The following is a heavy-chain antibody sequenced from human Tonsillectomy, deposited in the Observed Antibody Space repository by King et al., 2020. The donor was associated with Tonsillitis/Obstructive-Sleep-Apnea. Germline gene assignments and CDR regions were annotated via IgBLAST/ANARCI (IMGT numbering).Heavy chain of an antibody. Sequence: VQLVESGGGLVQPGGSLRLSCAASGFTFSSYWMHWVRQAPGKGLVWVSRINSDGSSTSYADSVKGRFTISRDNAKNKLYLQMNSLRAEDTAVYYCAREDFGYYYYMDVWGKGTTVTVSS. CDR3: AREDFGYYYYMDV. CDR1: GFTFSSYW. CDR2: INSDGSST. V-gene: IGHV3-74*01. J-gene: IGHJ6*03. D-gene: IGHD3-3*01.